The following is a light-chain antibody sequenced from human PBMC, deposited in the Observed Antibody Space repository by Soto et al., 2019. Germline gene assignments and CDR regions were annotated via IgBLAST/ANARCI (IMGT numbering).Light chain of an antibody. J-gene: IGKJ4*01. V-gene: IGKV1-6*01. CDR2: AAS. Sequence: AIQMTQSPSSLSASVGDRVTITCRASQGVSNDVGWYQQKPGKAPRLLIYAASTLQSGVPSRFSGSQSATDFTLTISSLQPEDCATYYCLQDFAYPLTFGGGTKVEIK. CDR1: QGVSND. CDR3: LQDFAYPLT.